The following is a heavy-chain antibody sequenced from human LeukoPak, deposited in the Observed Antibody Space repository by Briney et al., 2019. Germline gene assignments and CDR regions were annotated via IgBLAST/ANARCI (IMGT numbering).Heavy chain of an antibody. CDR3: ARDQPYMDV. CDR2: IYHSGST. V-gene: IGHV4-38-2*02. J-gene: IGHJ6*03. Sequence: SETLSLTCIVSGYSISSGYYWVWIRQPPGKGLEWIGSIYHSGSTLYNPSLKSRVTISVDTSKDKFSLKLSSVTAADTAMYYCARDQPYMDVWGEGTTVTVSS. CDR1: GYSISSGYY.